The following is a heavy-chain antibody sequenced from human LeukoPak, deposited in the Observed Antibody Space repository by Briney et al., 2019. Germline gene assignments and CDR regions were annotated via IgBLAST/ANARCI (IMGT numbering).Heavy chain of an antibody. D-gene: IGHD3-22*01. J-gene: IGHJ4*02. CDR1: GGSISSYY. V-gene: IGHV4-59*01. CDR3: ARVVSMYYYDSSGYYYDY. Sequence: SETLSLTCTVSGGSISSYYWSWIRQPPGKGLEWIGYIYYSGSTNYNPSLKSRVTISVDTSKNQFSLKLSSVTAADTAVYYCARVVSMYYYDSSGYYYDYWGQGTLVTVSS. CDR2: IYYSGST.